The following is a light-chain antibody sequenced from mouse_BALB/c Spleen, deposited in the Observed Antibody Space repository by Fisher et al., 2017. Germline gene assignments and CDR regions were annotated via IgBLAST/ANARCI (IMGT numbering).Light chain of an antibody. J-gene: IGKJ1*01. CDR2: STS. V-gene: IGKV4-80*01. Sequence: IVITQSPAIMSASLGEEITLTCSASSSVSYMHWYQQKSGTSPKLLIYSTSNLASGVPSRFSGSGSGTFYSLTISSVEAEDAADYYCHQWSSYRTFGGGTKLEIK. CDR3: HQWSSYRT. CDR1: SSVSY.